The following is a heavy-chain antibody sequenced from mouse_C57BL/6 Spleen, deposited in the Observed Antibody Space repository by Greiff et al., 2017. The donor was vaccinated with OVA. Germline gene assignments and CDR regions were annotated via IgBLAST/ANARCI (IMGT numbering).Heavy chain of an antibody. D-gene: IGHD1-1*01. V-gene: IGHV14-2*01. CDR3: AATVVEGCAY. J-gene: IGHJ3*01. CDR2: IDPEDGEP. CDR1: GFNITDYY. Sequence: EVQLQQSGAELVKPGASVKLSCTASGFNITDYYMHWVEQRTEQGLEWIGRIDPEDGEPKYAPKFPGTAPITADTSSNTAYLQLSSLTSEDAAVYDGAATVVEGCAYGGQGTLVTVSA.